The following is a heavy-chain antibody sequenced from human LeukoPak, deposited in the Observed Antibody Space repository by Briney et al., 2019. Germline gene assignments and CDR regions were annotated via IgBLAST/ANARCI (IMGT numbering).Heavy chain of an antibody. J-gene: IGHJ4*02. Sequence: GGSLRLSCAASGFTFSSYSMNWVRQAPGKGLEWVSSISSSSSCIYYADSVKGRFTISRDNSKNTVYLQMSSLRAEDTAVYYCAKDSAYDSSGYYLYYFDYWGQGTLVTVSS. V-gene: IGHV3-21*04. D-gene: IGHD3-22*01. CDR3: AKDSAYDSSGYYLYYFDY. CDR2: ISSSSSCI. CDR1: GFTFSSYS.